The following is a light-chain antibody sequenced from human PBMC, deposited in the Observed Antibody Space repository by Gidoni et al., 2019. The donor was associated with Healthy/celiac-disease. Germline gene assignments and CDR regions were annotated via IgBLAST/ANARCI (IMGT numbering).Light chain of an antibody. CDR1: QSISSY. CDR3: QQSYSTPQT. V-gene: IGKV1-39*01. Sequence: DIQMTQSPSSLSASVGDRVTITCRASQSISSYLNWYQQKPGKAPKLLIYAASSLQSGVPSRFSGSGSGTDFTRTISSLQPEDFATYYCQQSYSTPQTFGQXTKVEIK. J-gene: IGKJ1*01. CDR2: AAS.